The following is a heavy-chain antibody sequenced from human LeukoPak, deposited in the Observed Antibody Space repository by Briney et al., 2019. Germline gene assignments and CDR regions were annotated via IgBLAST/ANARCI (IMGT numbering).Heavy chain of an antibody. CDR1: GGPISSYY. D-gene: IGHD3-22*01. V-gene: IGHV4-59*01. J-gene: IGHJ4*02. Sequence: SETLSLTCTVSGGPISSYYWSWVRQPPGKGLEWIGYIYYSGSTNYNPSLKSRVTISVDTSKNQFSLKLSSVTAADTAVYYCARDQDSSGYPDYWGQGALVTVSS. CDR3: ARDQDSSGYPDY. CDR2: IYYSGST.